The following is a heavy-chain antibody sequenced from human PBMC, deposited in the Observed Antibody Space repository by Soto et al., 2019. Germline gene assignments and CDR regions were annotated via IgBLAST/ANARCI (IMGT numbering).Heavy chain of an antibody. Sequence: PSETLSLTCAVSGASISSGGYSWSWIRQTPGKGLEWIGYIYDSGSTNYNKSLKSRVTISLDRSKNHVSLRLNSVTAADTAIYYCARELRASFGPWGQGILVT. J-gene: IGHJ5*02. CDR3: ARELRASFGP. CDR2: IYDSGST. D-gene: IGHD2-8*01. CDR1: GASISSGGYS. V-gene: IGHV4-30-2*01.